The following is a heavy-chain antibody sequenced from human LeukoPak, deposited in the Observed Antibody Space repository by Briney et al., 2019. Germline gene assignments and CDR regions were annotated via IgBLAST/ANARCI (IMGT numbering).Heavy chain of an antibody. CDR1: GGSVSSNYYY. V-gene: IGHV4-61*01. J-gene: IGHJ6*02. CDR3: ARDRVVVPAGEHHYYYYGMDV. CDR2: IYYSGST. D-gene: IGHD2-2*01. Sequence: SETLSLTCTVSGGSVSSNYYYWSWIRQPPGKGLEWIGYIYYSGSTNYNPSLKSRVTISVDTSKNQFSLKLSSVTAADTAVYYCARDRVVVPAGEHHYYYYGMDVWGQGTTVTVSS.